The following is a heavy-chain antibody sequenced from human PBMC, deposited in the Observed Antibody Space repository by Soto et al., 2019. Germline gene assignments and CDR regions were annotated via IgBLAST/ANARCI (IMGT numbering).Heavy chain of an antibody. Sequence: ASVKVSCKASGYTFTSYGISWVRQAPGQGLEWMGWISAYNGNTNYAQKLQGRVTMTTDTSTSTAYMELRGLRSDDTAVYYCAHIVVVPAADYYYYYMDVWGKGTTVTVSS. V-gene: IGHV1-18*01. CDR1: GYTFTSYG. J-gene: IGHJ6*03. CDR3: AHIVVVPAADYYYYYMDV. CDR2: ISAYNGNT. D-gene: IGHD2-2*01.